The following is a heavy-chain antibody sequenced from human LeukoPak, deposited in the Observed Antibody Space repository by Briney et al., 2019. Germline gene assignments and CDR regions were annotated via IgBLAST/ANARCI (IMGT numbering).Heavy chain of an antibody. CDR1: GFTFSDYA. J-gene: IGHJ4*02. CDR3: ASTAAATDPPGF. V-gene: IGHV3-30-3*01. Sequence: PGGSLRLSCSASGFTFSDYAMDWVRQAPGKGLECVAVISSDVYDGTTEYYADSVKGRFTISRDNSKNTVYLQMNSLRGEDTAVYYCASTAAATDPPGFWGQGTLVTASS. CDR2: ISSDVYDGTTE. D-gene: IGHD6-13*01.